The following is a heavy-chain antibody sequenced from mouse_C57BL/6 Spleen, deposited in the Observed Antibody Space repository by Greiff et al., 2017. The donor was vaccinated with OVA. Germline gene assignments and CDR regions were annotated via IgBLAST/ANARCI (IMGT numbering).Heavy chain of an antibody. CDR3: ARLLANWD. D-gene: IGHD4-1*01. Sequence: QVQLQQSGPELVKPGASVKISCKASGYAFSSSWMNWVKQRPGKGLEWIGRIYPGDGDTNYNGKFKGKATLTADKSSSTAYMQLSSLTSEDSAVYFCARLLANWDWGQGTTLTVSS. J-gene: IGHJ2*01. V-gene: IGHV1-82*01. CDR2: IYPGDGDT. CDR1: GYAFSSSW.